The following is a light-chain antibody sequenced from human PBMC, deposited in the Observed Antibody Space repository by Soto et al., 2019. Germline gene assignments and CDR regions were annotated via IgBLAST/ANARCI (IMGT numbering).Light chain of an antibody. CDR3: NSFRVSHLYV. Sequence: QSVLTQPASVSGSPGQTITISCTGTSSDVGGYNAVSWYQHHPGKAPKLIIYEVTHRPSGVSDRFSASKSGNTASLTISGLQADDEADYYCNSFRVSHLYVFGTGTKATV. V-gene: IGLV2-14*01. J-gene: IGLJ1*01. CDR2: EVT. CDR1: SSDVGGYNA.